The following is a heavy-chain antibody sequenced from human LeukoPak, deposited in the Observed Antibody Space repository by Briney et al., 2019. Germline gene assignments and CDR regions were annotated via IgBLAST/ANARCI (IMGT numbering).Heavy chain of an antibody. CDR1: GFIFSSYA. V-gene: IGHV3-23*01. CDR3: AKRSGSTWDGWFDP. CDR2: IGGRGTTT. J-gene: IGHJ5*02. Sequence: GGSLRLSCAASGFIFSSYAMSWVRQAPGKGLEWVSVIGGRGTTTFYADSVKGRFTISRDNSRNTLYLQMNSLRGEDTAVYYCAKRSGSTWDGWFDPWGQGTLVSVSS. D-gene: IGHD6-13*01.